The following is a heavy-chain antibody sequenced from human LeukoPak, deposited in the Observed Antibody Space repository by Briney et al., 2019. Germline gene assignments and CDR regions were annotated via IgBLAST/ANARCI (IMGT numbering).Heavy chain of an antibody. CDR2: VSGSGGST. CDR1: AFAFRSYA. J-gene: IGHJ4*02. D-gene: IGHD5-18*01. CDR3: AKGAASRGYTYVAN. Sequence: GGSLRLSCAASAFAFRSYAMIWVRQAPGKGLEWVSTVSGSGGSTYYADSVKGRFTISRDNSNNTLYLQMNSLRAEDTAVYYCAKGAASRGYTYVANWGQGTLVTVSS. V-gene: IGHV3-23*01.